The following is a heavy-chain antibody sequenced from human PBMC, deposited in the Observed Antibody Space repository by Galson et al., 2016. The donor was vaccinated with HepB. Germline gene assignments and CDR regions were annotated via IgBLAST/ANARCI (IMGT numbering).Heavy chain of an antibody. CDR2: IYYSGDT. D-gene: IGHD3/OR15-3a*01. V-gene: IGHV4-59*01. Sequence: SETLSLTCTVSGGSITSYYWSWIRQPPGKGLEWIGFIYYSGDTNNNPSVRGRFAVSRDNSKNTLYLQMRNLRAEDTAIYYCARERDTRDWLIDYWGQGTLVTVSS. J-gene: IGHJ4*02. CDR3: ARERDTRDWLIDY. CDR1: GGSITSYY.